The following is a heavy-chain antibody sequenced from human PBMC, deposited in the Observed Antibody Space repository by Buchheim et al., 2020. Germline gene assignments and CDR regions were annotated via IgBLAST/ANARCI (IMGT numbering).Heavy chain of an antibody. J-gene: IGHJ3*02. D-gene: IGHD3-3*01. Sequence: QVQLQESGPGLVKPSQTLSLTCTVSGGSISSGSYYWSWIRQPAGKGLEWIGRIYTSGSTNYNPSLKSRVTISVDTSKNQFSLKLSSVTAADTAVYYCARGLSESGKYTGAFDIWGQGT. CDR3: ARGLSESGKYTGAFDI. CDR1: GGSISSGSYY. V-gene: IGHV4-61*02. CDR2: IYTSGST.